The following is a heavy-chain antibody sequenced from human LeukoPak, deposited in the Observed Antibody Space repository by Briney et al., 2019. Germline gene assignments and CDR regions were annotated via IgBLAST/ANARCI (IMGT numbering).Heavy chain of an antibody. CDR3: ARDQAPTYYYDSSGYYPAGLDY. D-gene: IGHD3-22*01. CDR1: GFTFSSYS. J-gene: IGHJ4*02. V-gene: IGHV3-21*01. CDR2: ISSSSSYI. Sequence: GGSLRLSCAASGFTFSSYSMNWVRQAPGKGLEWVSSISSSSSYIYYADSVKGRFTISRDNAKNSLYLQMNSLRAEDTAVYYCARDQAPTYYYDSSGYYPAGLDYWGQGTLVTVSS.